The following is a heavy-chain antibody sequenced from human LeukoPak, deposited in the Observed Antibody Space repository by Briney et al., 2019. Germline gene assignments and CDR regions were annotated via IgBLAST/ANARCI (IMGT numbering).Heavy chain of an antibody. CDR1: GGSISSSSYY. Sequence: KASETLSLTCTVSGGSISSSSYYWGWIRQPPGKGLEWIGSIYYSGSTYYNPSLKSRVTISVDTSKNQFSLKLSSVTAADTAVYYCARPPLAAAGTRKGVRHYYMDVWGKGTTVTISS. CDR3: ARPPLAAAGTRKGVRHYYMDV. V-gene: IGHV4-39*01. J-gene: IGHJ6*03. D-gene: IGHD6-13*01. CDR2: IYYSGST.